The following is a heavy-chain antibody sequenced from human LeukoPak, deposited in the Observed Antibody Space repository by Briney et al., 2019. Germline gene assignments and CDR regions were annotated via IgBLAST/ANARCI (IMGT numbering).Heavy chain of an antibody. CDR3: AGAGGYYGSGSYYRDY. D-gene: IGHD3-10*01. V-gene: IGHV4-61*01. CDR1: GYSISRGYY. J-gene: IGHJ4*02. Sequence: PSDTLSLTCTVSGYSISRGYYWGWIRQPPGKGLDRPGYIYSSGSTNDNPSRKSRVTISVDTSKNQFSLKLSSVTAADTAVYYCAGAGGYYGSGSYYRDYWGQGTLVTVSS. CDR2: IYSSGST.